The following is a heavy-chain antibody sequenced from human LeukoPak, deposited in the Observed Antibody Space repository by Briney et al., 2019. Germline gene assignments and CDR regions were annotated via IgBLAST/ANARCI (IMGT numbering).Heavy chain of an antibody. J-gene: IGHJ4*02. CDR3: ASVFDS. CDR2: VNHDGRRT. CDR1: GC. V-gene: IGHV3-74*01. Sequence: GGSLRLSCAASGCMHWVRQVPGKGLVWVSGVNHDGRRTFYADSVKGRFTISRDNAKNTVYLQMNSLRAEDTAVYYCASVFDSWGQGRLVTVSS.